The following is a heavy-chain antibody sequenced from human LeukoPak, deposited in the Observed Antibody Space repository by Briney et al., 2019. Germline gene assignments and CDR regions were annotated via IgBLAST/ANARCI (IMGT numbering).Heavy chain of an antibody. CDR3: ARSGVASETRLDY. Sequence: GGSLRLSCAASGFTVSNNYMSWVRQAPGKGLEWVSVIYSDGGTYHVDSVKGRFTISRDNPKNTVDLQMNSLRAEDTAVYYCARSGVASETRLDYWGQGTLVTVSS. CDR1: GFTVSNNY. CDR2: IYSDGGT. J-gene: IGHJ4*02. V-gene: IGHV3-53*01. D-gene: IGHD1-26*01.